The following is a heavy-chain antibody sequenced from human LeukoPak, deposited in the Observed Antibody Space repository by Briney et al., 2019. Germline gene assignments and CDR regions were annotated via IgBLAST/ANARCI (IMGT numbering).Heavy chain of an antibody. D-gene: IGHD3-22*01. Sequence: VQPGGSLRLSCAASGFTFSSYAMSWVRQAPGKGLEWVSAISGSGGSTYYADSVKGRFTISRDNSKNTLYLQINSLRAEDTAVYYCAKTAGYYYDSSGYRRGGAFDIWGQGTMVTVSS. CDR1: GFTFSSYA. CDR3: AKTAGYYYDSSGYRRGGAFDI. CDR2: ISGSGGST. J-gene: IGHJ3*02. V-gene: IGHV3-23*01.